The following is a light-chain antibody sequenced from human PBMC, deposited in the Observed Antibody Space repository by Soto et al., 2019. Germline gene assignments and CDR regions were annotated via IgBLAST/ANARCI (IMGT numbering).Light chain of an antibody. Sequence: EIVLTQSPATPSLSPGERATLSCRASQSISSHLAWYQQKPGQAPRLLIYDASNRAPGIPARFSGSGSGTDFTLTISSLEPEDFAVYYCQQRPNWPLTFGGGTKVEIK. CDR2: DAS. V-gene: IGKV3-11*01. J-gene: IGKJ4*01. CDR1: QSISSH. CDR3: QQRPNWPLT.